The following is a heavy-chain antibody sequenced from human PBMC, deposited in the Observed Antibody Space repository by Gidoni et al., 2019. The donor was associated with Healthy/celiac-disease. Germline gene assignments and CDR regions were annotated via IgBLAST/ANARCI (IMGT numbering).Heavy chain of an antibody. D-gene: IGHD2-2*01. J-gene: IGHJ3*02. Sequence: QVQLQQWGAGLLKPSETLSLTCAVYGGSFSGYYWSWIRQPPGKGLEWIGEINHSGSTNYNPSLKSRVTISVDTSKNQFSLKLSSVTAADTAVYYCARGRERYCSSTSCSRSAFDIWGQGTMVTVSS. CDR2: INHSGST. CDR3: ARGRERYCSSTSCSRSAFDI. V-gene: IGHV4-34*01. CDR1: GGSFSGYY.